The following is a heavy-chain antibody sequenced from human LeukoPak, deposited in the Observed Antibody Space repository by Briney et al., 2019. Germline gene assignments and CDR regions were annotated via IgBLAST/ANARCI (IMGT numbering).Heavy chain of an antibody. D-gene: IGHD5/OR15-5a*01. CDR1: GDRFTSYW. CDR3: ARRPLHSQIYFDP. CDR2: IFPGDSDT. V-gene: IGHV5-51*01. J-gene: IGHJ5*02. Sequence: GESLKISCRAYGDRFTSYWVAWVRQKPGKGLEWMGIIFPGDSDTRYSPSFEGQVNISVDRSTATAYLHWKSLKASDTAIYYCARRPLHSQIYFDPWRQGTLVTVSP.